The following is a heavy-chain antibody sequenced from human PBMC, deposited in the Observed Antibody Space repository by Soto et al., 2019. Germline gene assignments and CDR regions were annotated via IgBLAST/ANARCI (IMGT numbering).Heavy chain of an antibody. Sequence: PGGSLRLSCAASGFTFSSYGMHWVRQAPGKGLEWVAVISYDGSNKYYADSVKGRFTISRDNSKNTLYLQMNSLRAEDTAVYYCAKDIVVVQAPRGMCGMDVWGQGTTVTVSS. J-gene: IGHJ6*02. CDR3: AKDIVVVQAPRGMCGMDV. CDR1: GFTFSSYG. D-gene: IGHD2-2*01. CDR2: ISYDGSNK. V-gene: IGHV3-30*18.